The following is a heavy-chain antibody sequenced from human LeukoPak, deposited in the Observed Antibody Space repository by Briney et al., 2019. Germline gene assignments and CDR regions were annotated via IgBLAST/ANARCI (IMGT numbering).Heavy chain of an antibody. D-gene: IGHD3-10*01. Sequence: GASVKVSCKASGYIFTSYGISWVRQAPGQGLEWMGWISAYNGNTNYAQKLQGRVTMTTDTSTSTAYMELRSLRSDDTAVYYCAREWGPITMVRGYFDYWGQGTLVTVSS. V-gene: IGHV1-18*01. J-gene: IGHJ4*02. CDR3: AREWGPITMVRGYFDY. CDR1: GYIFTSYG. CDR2: ISAYNGNT.